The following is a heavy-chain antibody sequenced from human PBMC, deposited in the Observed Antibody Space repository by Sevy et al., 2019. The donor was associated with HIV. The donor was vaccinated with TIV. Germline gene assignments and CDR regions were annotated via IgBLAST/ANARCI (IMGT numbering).Heavy chain of an antibody. V-gene: IGHV3-9*01. D-gene: IGHD2-15*01. CDR1: GFTFDDYA. CDR2: ISWNSGSI. J-gene: IGHJ6*03. Sequence: GGSLRLSCAASGFTFDDYAMHWVRQAPGKGLEWVSGISWNSGSIGYADSVKCRFTISRDNAKNSLYLQMNSLRAEDTALYYCAKDNSATSYYYMDVWGKGTTVTVSS. CDR3: AKDNSATSYYYMDV.